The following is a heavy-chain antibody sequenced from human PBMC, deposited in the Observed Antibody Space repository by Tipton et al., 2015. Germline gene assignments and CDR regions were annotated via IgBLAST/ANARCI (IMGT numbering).Heavy chain of an antibody. D-gene: IGHD3-3*01. V-gene: IGHV4-59*01. CDR1: SDSISKYY. CDR2: IQYSGST. CDR3: ARDLEHGMDV. Sequence: TLSLTCSVSSDSISKYYWSWIRQPPGKELEWIGYIQYSGSTNYNPSLKSRITISVDTSKTQFSLKLRSVTAADTAVYYCARDLEHGMDVWGQGTTVTVSS. J-gene: IGHJ6*02.